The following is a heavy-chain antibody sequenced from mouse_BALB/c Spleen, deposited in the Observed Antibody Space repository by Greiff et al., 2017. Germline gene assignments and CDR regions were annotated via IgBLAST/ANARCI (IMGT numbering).Heavy chain of an antibody. CDR1: GYTFTSYT. J-gene: IGHJ3*01. CDR2: INPSSGYT. V-gene: IGHV1-4*02. D-gene: IGHD2-3*01. CDR3: ARDGPDPFAY. Sequence: QVQLKESAAELARPGASVKMSCKASGYTFTSYTMHWVKQRPGQGLEWIGYINPSSGYTEYNQKFKDKTTLTADKSSSTAYMQLSSLTSEDSAVYYCARDGPDPFAYWGQGTLVTVSA.